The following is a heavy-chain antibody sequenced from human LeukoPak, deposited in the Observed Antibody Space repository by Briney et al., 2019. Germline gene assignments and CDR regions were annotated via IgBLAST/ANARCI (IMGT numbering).Heavy chain of an antibody. D-gene: IGHD3-10*01. CDR2: IKKDGTEK. CDR3: AKLAKYFYGSETYYFFEH. J-gene: IGHJ4*02. Sequence: GGTLRLSCAASGFSFTTYWMGWVRQAPGKGLEWVANIKKDGTEKYYVDSVMGRFTISRDNAKNSLYLQMNSLRVEDTAMYYCAKLAKYFYGSETYYFFEHWGQGTPVTASS. V-gene: IGHV3-7*01. CDR1: GFSFTTYW.